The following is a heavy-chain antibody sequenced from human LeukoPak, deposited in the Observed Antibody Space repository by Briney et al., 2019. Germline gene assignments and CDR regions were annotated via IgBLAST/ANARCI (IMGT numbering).Heavy chain of an antibody. D-gene: IGHD3-10*01. V-gene: IGHV3-48*02. CDR1: GFPFSSYS. CDR2: ISSSSSTI. J-gene: IGHJ3*02. CDR3: ARDLSGRYAFDI. Sequence: PGGSLRLSCAASGFPFSSYSMIWVRQAPGTGLEWVSYISSSSSTIYYADSVKGRFTISRDNAKTSLYLQMNSLRDEDTAVYYCARDLSGRYAFDIWGQGTMVTVSS.